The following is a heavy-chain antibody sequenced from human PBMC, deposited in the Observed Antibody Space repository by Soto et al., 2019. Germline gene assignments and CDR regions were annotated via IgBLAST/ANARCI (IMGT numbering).Heavy chain of an antibody. CDR2: IYYSGST. V-gene: IGHV4-59*08. CDR1: GGSISSYY. J-gene: IGHJ4*02. CDR3: ARHFYYDSSGYLSGNFDY. D-gene: IGHD3-22*01. Sequence: QVQLQEAGPGLVKPSETLSLTCTVSGGSISSYYWSWIRQPPGKGLEWIGYIYYSGSTNYNPSLKSLVTISVDTSKNQFSLQLSSVTAADTAVYYCARHFYYDSSGYLSGNFDYWGQGTLVTVSS.